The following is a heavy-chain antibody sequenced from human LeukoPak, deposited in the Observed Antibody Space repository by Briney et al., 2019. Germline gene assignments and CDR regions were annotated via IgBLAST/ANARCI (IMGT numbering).Heavy chain of an antibody. J-gene: IGHJ4*02. CDR3: AKVSGYDFGYYDSSGYFDY. D-gene: IGHD3-22*01. CDR2: ISGSGGST. Sequence: PGGSLRLSCAASGFTFSSYAMSWVRQAPGKGVEWVSAISGSGGSTYYADSVKGRFTISRDNSKNTLYLQMNSLRAEDTAVYYCAKVSGYDFGYYDSSGYFDYWGQGTLVTVSS. CDR1: GFTFSSYA. V-gene: IGHV3-23*01.